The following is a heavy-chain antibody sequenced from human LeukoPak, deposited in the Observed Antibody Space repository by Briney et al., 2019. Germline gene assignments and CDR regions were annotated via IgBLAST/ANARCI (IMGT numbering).Heavy chain of an antibody. CDR2: ISFSGDNS. V-gene: IGHV3-23*01. J-gene: IGHJ3*01. D-gene: IGHD5-24*01. CDR1: GFNFRDAA. Sequence: PGGSLRLSCAASGFNFRDAAMTWVRQAPGKGLEWVSLISFSGDNSYYADSAKGRFTISRDYSKNTLSLQMNSLRVEDTAIYYCAKDIQLSTWGLGTMVTVSS. CDR3: AKDIQLST.